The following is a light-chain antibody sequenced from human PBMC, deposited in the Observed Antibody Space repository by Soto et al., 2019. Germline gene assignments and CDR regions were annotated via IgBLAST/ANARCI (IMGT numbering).Light chain of an antibody. CDR2: PDT. CDR3: QAWDTSTVV. Sequence: SYELTQPPSVSVSPGQTATITCSGEKLGDKYASWYQQRPGQSPGVVIYPDTKPPSGIPERFSGSNSGNRATLTISGTQAMDEADYYCQAWDTSTVVFGGGTKLTVL. CDR1: KLGDKY. J-gene: IGLJ2*01. V-gene: IGLV3-1*01.